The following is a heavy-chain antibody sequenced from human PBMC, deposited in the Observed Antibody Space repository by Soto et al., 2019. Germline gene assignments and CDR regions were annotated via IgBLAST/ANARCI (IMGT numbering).Heavy chain of an antibody. J-gene: IGHJ4*02. CDR2: ISRSATTI. Sequence: PGGSLRLSCAASGFTFSDYGMNWVRQAPGKGLEWISYISRSATTIYFAASVKGRFTISRDDAQNSLSLQMNSLRDEDTAVYYCARAFDGSYSSFDYWGQGTLVTVSS. CDR1: GFTFSDYG. D-gene: IGHD1-26*01. CDR3: ARAFDGSYSSFDY. V-gene: IGHV3-48*02.